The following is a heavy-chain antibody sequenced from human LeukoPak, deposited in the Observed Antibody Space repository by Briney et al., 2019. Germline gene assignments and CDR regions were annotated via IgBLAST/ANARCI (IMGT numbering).Heavy chain of an antibody. J-gene: IGHJ4*02. V-gene: IGHV3-30*04. CDR2: ISYDGSNK. CDR3: ARSGSAVAANFDY. D-gene: IGHD6-19*01. Sequence: PGGSLRLSCPASGFTFSSYAMHWVRQAPGKGLEWVAVISYDGSNKYYADSVKGRFTISRDNSKNTLYLQMNSLRAEDTAVYYCARSGSAVAANFDYWGQGTLVTVSS. CDR1: GFTFSSYA.